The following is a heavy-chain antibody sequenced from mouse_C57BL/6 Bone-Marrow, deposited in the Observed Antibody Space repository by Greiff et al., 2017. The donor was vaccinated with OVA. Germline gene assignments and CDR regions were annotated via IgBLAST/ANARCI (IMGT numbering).Heavy chain of an antibody. D-gene: IGHD2-13*01. Sequence: QVQLQQPGAELVKPGASVKLSCKASGYTFTSYWMHWVKQRPGQGLEWIGMIHPNSGSTNYNEKFKSKATLTVDKSSSTAYMQLSSLTSEDSAVYYCARVVFCDVDYFAWVAYWGQETLVTVAA. CDR2: IHPNSGST. J-gene: IGHJ3*01. V-gene: IGHV1-64*01. CDR1: GYTFTSYW. CDR3: ARVVFCDVDYFAWVAY.